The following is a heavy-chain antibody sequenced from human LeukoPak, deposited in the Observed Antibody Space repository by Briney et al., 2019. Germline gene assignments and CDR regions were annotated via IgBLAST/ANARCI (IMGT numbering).Heavy chain of an antibody. Sequence: PGGSLRLSCAASGFTFSSYGMHWVRQAPGKGLEWVAVISYDGSNKYYADSVKGRFTISRDNSKNTLYLQMNSLRAGDTAVYYCARAYSGSSDDAFDIWGQGTMVTASS. CDR3: ARAYSGSSDDAFDI. V-gene: IGHV3-30*03. CDR1: GFTFSSYG. CDR2: ISYDGSNK. D-gene: IGHD1-26*01. J-gene: IGHJ3*02.